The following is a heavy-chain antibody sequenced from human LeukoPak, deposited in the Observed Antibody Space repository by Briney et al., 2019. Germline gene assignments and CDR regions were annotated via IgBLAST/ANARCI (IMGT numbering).Heavy chain of an antibody. D-gene: IGHD2-15*01. V-gene: IGHV3-23*01. CDR3: AKETIVVVVAATRLFDY. CDR1: GFTFSSYA. J-gene: IGHJ4*02. CDR2: ISGSGGST. Sequence: GGSLRLSCAASGFTFSSYAMSWVRQAPGKGLEWVSAISGSGGSTYYADSAKGWFTISRDNSKNTLYLQMNSLRAEDTAVYYCAKETIVVVVAATRLFDYWGQGTLVTVSS.